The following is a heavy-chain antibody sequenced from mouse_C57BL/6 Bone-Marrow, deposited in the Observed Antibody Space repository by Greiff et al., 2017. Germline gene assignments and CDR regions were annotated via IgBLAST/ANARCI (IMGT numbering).Heavy chain of an antibody. Sequence: EVKLVESGAELVRPGASVKLSCTASGFNIKDDYMHWVKQRPEQGLEWIGWIDPENGDTEYASKFQGKATITADTSSNTAYLHLSSLTSEDTAVYYCTEGYYWFAYWGQGTLVTVSA. D-gene: IGHD2-3*01. J-gene: IGHJ3*01. CDR1: GFNIKDDY. CDR2: IDPENGDT. V-gene: IGHV14-4*01. CDR3: TEGYYWFAY.